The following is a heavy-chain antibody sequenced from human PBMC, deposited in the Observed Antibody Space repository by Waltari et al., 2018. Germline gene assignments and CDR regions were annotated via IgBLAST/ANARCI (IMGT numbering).Heavy chain of an antibody. J-gene: IGHJ5*01. CDR3: TRAAHGYGDWS. CDR1: GSSCSIYA. CDR2: ISGGADNP. V-gene: IGHV3-23*01. D-gene: IGHD2-21*02. Sequence: EVQLLESGGDLVQPGGFLRLSCAVSGSSCSIYAMSWVREAPGKGVEWVAAISGGADNPFYLDSVKGRFTISRDISTNTLFLEMSSLRVEDTALYYCTRAAHGYGDWSWGHGTLVTVSS.